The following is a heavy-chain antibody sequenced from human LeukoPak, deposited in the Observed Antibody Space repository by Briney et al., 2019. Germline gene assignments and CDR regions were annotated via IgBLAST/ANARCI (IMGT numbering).Heavy chain of an antibody. CDR1: GFFFSSYG. J-gene: IGHJ2*01. V-gene: IGHV3-30*02. CDR2: IRYDGSNK. Sequence: GGSLRLSCAPSGFFFSSYGIHWVRQTPRKGLERGAFIRYDGSNKYYADSVKGRFTISRDNSRNTLYLEMNSLRAEDTAVYYCAKDLEVGATTWNFDLWGRGTLVTVSS. CDR3: AKDLEVGATTWNFDL. D-gene: IGHD1-26*01.